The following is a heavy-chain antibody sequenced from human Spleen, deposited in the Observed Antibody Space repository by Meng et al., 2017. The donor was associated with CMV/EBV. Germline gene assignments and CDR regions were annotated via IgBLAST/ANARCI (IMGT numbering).Heavy chain of an antibody. CDR3: AKDLTAITLILVSSRPTYGIDV. Sequence: GESLKISCAASGFTFNNYAMHWVRQAPGKGLEWVAFLRYDGSDELYSDSVKGRFSISRDNSKNTLSLQMNSLRAEDSAVYYCAKDLTAITLILVSSRPTYGIDVWGQGTTVTVSS. CDR1: GFTFNNYA. J-gene: IGHJ6*02. V-gene: IGHV3-30*02. CDR2: LRYDGSDE. D-gene: IGHD2-21*02.